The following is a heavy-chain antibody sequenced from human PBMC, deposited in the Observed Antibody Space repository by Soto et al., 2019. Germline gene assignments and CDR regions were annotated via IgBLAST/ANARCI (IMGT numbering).Heavy chain of an antibody. D-gene: IGHD2-8*01. CDR2: ARSKANNYAT. CDR3: TRLSIYCTNGVCSPLA. V-gene: IGHV3-73*01. Sequence: PGGSLRLSCAASGFTFSASAVHWVRQASGKGLEWVGRARSKANNYATAYAASVKGRFTVSRDDSKNTAYLQMNSLKAEDTAVYYCTRLSIYCTNGVCSPLAWGQGTLVTVSS. J-gene: IGHJ5*02. CDR1: GFTFSASA.